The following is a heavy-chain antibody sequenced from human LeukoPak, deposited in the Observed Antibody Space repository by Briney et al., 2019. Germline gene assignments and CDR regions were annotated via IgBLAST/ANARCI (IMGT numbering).Heavy chain of an antibody. J-gene: IGHJ4*02. CDR2: INPNSDGT. CDR1: GYTFTGYY. D-gene: IGHD3-22*01. V-gene: IGHV1-2*06. CDR3: ARVELTTGPRYFDS. Sequence: ASVKVSCKASGYTFTGYYIHWVRQAPGQGLEWMGRINPNSDGTDYAQRFKGRVTLTRDTSISTAYMDLSRLTSDDTAVYFCARVELTTGPRYFDSWGQGTLVTVSS.